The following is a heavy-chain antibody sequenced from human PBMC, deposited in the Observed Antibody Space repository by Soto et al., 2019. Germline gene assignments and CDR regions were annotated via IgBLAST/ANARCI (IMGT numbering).Heavy chain of an antibody. J-gene: IGHJ4*02. D-gene: IGHD6-6*01. V-gene: IGHV4-39*01. CDR3: ARHVVSSQHLVDY. Sequence: QLQLQESGPGLVKPSETLSLTCTVSGGSISSSSYYWGWIRQPPGKGLEWIGSIYYSGSTYYNPSLKSRVTISVDTSKNQFSLKLSSVTAADTAVYYCARHVVSSQHLVDYWGQGTLVTVSS. CDR2: IYYSGST. CDR1: GGSISSSSYY.